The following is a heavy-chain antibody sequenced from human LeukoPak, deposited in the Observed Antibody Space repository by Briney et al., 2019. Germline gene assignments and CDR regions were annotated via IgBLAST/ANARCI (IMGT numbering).Heavy chain of an antibody. V-gene: IGHV3-48*01. Sequence: GGSVRLSCAASGFTFSTYSMNWVRQAPGKGLEWVSYITGSSTIYYADCVKGRFTISRDNAKNSLYLQMNSLRAEDTAVYYCASPEYSSSPHWGQGTLVTVSS. CDR1: GFTFSTYS. CDR3: ASPEYSSSPH. J-gene: IGHJ4*02. CDR2: ITGSSTI. D-gene: IGHD6-6*01.